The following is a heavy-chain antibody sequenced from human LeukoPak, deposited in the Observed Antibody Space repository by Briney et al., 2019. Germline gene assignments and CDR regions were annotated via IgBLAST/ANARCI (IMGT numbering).Heavy chain of an antibody. V-gene: IGHV4-61*02. CDR3: ARRDYLDHFYYIDV. Sequence: SETLSLTCTVSGGSISSGSYYWSWIRQPAGKGLEWIGRIYTSGSTNYNPSLESRVTISVDTSKNHFSLKLSSVTAADTAVYYCARRDYLDHFYYIDVWDKGNTVTVSS. CDR2: IYTSGST. CDR1: GGSISSGSYY. D-gene: IGHD3-10*01. J-gene: IGHJ6*03.